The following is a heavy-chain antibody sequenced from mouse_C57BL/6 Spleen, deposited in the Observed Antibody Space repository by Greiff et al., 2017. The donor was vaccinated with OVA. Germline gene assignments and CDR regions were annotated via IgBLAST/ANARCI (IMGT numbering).Heavy chain of an antibody. J-gene: IGHJ4*01. Sequence: EVQLVESGGDLVKPGGSLKLSCAASGFTFSSYGMSWVRQTPDKRLEWVATISSGGSYTYYPDSVKGRFTISRDNAKNTLYLQMSSLKSEDTAMYYCAGDYVYAMDYWGQGTSVTVSS. CDR3: AGDYVYAMDY. D-gene: IGHD2-13*01. V-gene: IGHV5-6*01. CDR1: GFTFSSYG. CDR2: ISSGGSYT.